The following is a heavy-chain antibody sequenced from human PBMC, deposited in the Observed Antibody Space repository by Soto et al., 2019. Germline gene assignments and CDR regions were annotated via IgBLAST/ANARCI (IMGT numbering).Heavy chain of an antibody. Sequence: GGSLRLSCAASGLSFSNYAMYAMSWVRQAPGKGLEWVSAISGSGGSTYYADSVKGRFTISRDNYKNTLYLQMNSLRAEDTAVFYCAKVRTARQNPNRYYYGMDVWGQGTTVTVSS. CDR2: ISGSGGST. D-gene: IGHD6-6*01. V-gene: IGHV3-23*01. CDR1: GLSFSNYAMYA. J-gene: IGHJ6*02. CDR3: AKVRTARQNPNRYYYGMDV.